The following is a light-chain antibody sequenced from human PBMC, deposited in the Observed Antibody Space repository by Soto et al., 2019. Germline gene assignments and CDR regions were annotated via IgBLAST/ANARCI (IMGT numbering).Light chain of an antibody. CDR1: MRDIGAYNL. CDR3: SSYTARSTLV. J-gene: IGLJ3*02. Sequence: QSALTQPASVSGSPGQSITISCSGTMRDIGAYNLVSWYQQHPGKAPRLIFYEVRNRPSGIPPRFSGSRSGNAASLTISGLQSEDEADYYCSSYTARSTLVFGGGTKLTVL. V-gene: IGLV2-14*01. CDR2: EVR.